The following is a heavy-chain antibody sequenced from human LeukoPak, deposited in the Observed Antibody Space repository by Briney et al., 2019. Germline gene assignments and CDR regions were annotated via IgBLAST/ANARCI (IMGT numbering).Heavy chain of an antibody. CDR3: ARDPAADEVGLDY. CDR2: INPISGAT. J-gene: IGHJ4*02. Sequence: GASVKVSCKASGYIFNGYFMHWVRQAPGQGPEWMGCINPISGATKYAPKFQGRVTVSRDTSISTAYMELSRLTSGDSAVYYCARDPAADEVGLDYWGQGTLVTVSS. V-gene: IGHV1-2*02. D-gene: IGHD6-13*01. CDR1: GYIFNGYF.